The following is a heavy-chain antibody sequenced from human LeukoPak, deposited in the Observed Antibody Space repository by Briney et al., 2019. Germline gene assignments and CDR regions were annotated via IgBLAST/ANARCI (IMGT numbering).Heavy chain of an antibody. D-gene: IGHD1-7*01. CDR3: ARILITGTTFGY. CDR1: GFTFSSYS. CDR2: ISSSSSYI. V-gene: IGHV3-21*01. J-gene: IGHJ4*02. Sequence: GRSLRLSCAASGFTFSSYSMNWVRQAPGKGLEWVSSISSSSSYIYYADSVRGRFTISRDNAKNSLYLQMNSLRAEDTAVYYCARILITGTTFGYWGQGTLVTVSS.